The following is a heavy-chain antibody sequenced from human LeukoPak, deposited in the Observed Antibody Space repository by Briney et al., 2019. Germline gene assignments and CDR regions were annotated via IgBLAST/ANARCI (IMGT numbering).Heavy chain of an antibody. D-gene: IGHD2-21*01. Sequence: ASVKVSCKASGYTFTSYDINWVRQATGQGLEWMGWMNPNSGNTGYAQKFQGRVTMTRNTSISTAYMELSSLRSEDTALYYCAGAAWVSTSSKYYFDNWGQGTLVTVSS. CDR2: MNPNSGNT. CDR1: GYTFTSYD. V-gene: IGHV1-8*01. CDR3: AGAAWVSTSSKYYFDN. J-gene: IGHJ4*02.